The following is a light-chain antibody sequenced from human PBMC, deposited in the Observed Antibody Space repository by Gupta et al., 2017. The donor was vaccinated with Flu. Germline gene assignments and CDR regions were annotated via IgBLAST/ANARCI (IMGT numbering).Light chain of an antibody. CDR1: QSVSSY. CDR3: QQRGNWSNT. V-gene: IGKV3-11*01. J-gene: IGKJ2*01. Sequence: EIVLTQSPATLSLSPGEGATLSCRASQSVSSYLAWYQQKPGQAPRLLIYDASNSATGIPARFSGSGSGTDFTLTISSLEPEDFALYYCQQRGNWSNTFGQGTKLEIK. CDR2: DAS.